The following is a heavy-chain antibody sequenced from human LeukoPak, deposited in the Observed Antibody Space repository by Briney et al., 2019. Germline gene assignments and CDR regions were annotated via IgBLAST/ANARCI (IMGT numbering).Heavy chain of an antibody. CDR1: GGSISSSSYY. CDR2: IYYSGST. J-gene: IGHJ4*02. D-gene: IGHD3-10*01. CDR3: VKGGSGRPYDY. Sequence: PSETLSLTCTVSGGSISSSSYYWGWIRQPPGKGREWIGSIYYSGSTYYNPSLKSRVTISVDTSKNQFSLKLSSVTAADTAVYSCVKGGSGRPYDYWGQGTLVTVSS. V-gene: IGHV4-39*01.